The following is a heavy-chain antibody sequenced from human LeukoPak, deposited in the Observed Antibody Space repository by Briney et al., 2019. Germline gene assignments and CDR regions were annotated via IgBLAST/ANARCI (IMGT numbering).Heavy chain of an antibody. Sequence: GSLRLSCAASEFPLSSYSMNWVRQAPGKGLEWVSSISGSSSYIYYADSVKGRFTISRHNAKNSLYLQMNSLRAEDTAVYYCARVSAGVIGMKDVFDIWGQGTMVTVSS. J-gene: IGHJ3*02. CDR1: EFPLSSYS. D-gene: IGHD3-16*02. CDR3: ARVSAGVIGMKDVFDI. V-gene: IGHV3-21*01. CDR2: ISGSSSYI.